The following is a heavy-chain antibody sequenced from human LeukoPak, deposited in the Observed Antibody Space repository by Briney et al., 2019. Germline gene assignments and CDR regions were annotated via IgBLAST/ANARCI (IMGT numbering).Heavy chain of an antibody. Sequence: PSETLSLTCTVSGVSISSYYWSWIRQPAGKGLEWIGRMFTSVSTNYNPSLKSRVTMSVDTSKNQFSLKLSSVTAADTAVYYCARDSYYYDSSGYYRFDYWGQGTLVTVSS. J-gene: IGHJ4*02. D-gene: IGHD3-22*01. CDR2: MFTSVST. CDR3: ARDSYYYDSSGYYRFDY. V-gene: IGHV4-4*07. CDR1: GVSISSYY.